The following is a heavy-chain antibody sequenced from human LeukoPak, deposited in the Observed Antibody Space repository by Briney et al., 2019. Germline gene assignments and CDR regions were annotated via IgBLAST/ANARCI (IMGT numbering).Heavy chain of an antibody. CDR1: GYSFTTYW. J-gene: IGHJ3*02. V-gene: IGHV5-51*01. CDR3: ARPAMASNAFDI. Sequence: GESLKISCKASGYSFTTYWIGWVRQMPGKGLEWMGLIHPGDSDTRYSPSFQGQVTISADKSISTAYLQWSSLKASDSAMYYCARPAMASNAFDIWGQGTMVTVSS. D-gene: IGHD5-24*01. CDR2: IHPGDSDT.